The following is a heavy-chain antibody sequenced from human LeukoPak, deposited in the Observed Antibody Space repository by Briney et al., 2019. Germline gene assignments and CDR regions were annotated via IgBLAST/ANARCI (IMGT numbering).Heavy chain of an antibody. CDR2: IRSKAYGGTT. D-gene: IGHD3-22*01. J-gene: IGHJ4*02. CDR3: TREDYYDTSGYYFLFDY. CDR1: GFTFGDYD. Sequence: GGSLRLSCTASGFTFGDYDMSWVRQAPGKGLEWVGFIRSKAYGGTTEYAASVKGRFTISRDDSKSIAYLQMNSLKTEDTAVYYCTREDYYDTSGYYFLFDYWGQGTLVTVSS. V-gene: IGHV3-49*04.